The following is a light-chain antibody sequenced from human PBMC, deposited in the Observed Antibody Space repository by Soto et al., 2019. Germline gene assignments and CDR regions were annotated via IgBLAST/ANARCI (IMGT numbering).Light chain of an antibody. CDR2: GAS. CDR1: QSVSSN. Sequence: SPATLSVSPGERATLSCRASQSVSSNLAWYQQKLGQAPRLLIYGASTRATGIPARFSGSGSGTEFILTISSLQSEDFAVYYCQQYNNWPPLTFGQGTRLEIK. V-gene: IGKV3D-15*01. CDR3: QQYNNWPPLT. J-gene: IGKJ5*01.